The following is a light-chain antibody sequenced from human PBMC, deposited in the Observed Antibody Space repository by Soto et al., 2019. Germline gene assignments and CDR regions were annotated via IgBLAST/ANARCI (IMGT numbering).Light chain of an antibody. V-gene: IGKV3-15*01. CDR3: QQYDNWPLT. CDR2: GAS. J-gene: IGKJ4*01. Sequence: EIVMTQSPATQPVSPGERATLSCRASQSVSSNLAGYQQKPGQAPRFLIYGASTRATGIPARFSGSGSGTEFTLTISSLQSEDFAVYYCQQYDNWPLTFGGGTKVDI. CDR1: QSVSSN.